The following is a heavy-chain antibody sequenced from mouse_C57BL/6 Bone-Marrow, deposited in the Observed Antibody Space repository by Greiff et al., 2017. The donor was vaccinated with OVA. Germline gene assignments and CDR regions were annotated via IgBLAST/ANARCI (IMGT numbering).Heavy chain of an antibody. Sequence: VQLQQSGPELVKPGASVKISCKASGYSFTGYYMNWVKQSPEKSLEWIGEINPSTGGTTYNQQLKAKATLTVDKSSSTAYMQLKSLTSEDSAVYYCARRGRRRGYYYAMDYWGQGTSVTVSS. CDR2: INPSTGGT. CDR1: GYSFTGYY. CDR3: ARRGRRRGYYYAMDY. V-gene: IGHV1-42*01. J-gene: IGHJ4*01. D-gene: IGHD2-12*01.